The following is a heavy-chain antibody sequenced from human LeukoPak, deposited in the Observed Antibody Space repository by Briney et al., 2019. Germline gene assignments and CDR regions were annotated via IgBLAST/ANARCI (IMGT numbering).Heavy chain of an antibody. CDR2: ISCSSNYI. J-gene: IGHJ6*03. CDR3: ARGTWGHSVISGYYYMDV. CDR1: GFTFTNYC. V-gene: IGHV3-21*01. Sequence: GGSLRLSCAASGFTFTNYCMIWVRQAPGKGLEWVSSISCSSNYIYYADSVKGRFTISRDNAKNSLYLQMNSLRAEDTAVYYCARGTWGHSVISGYYYMDVWGKGTTVTVSS. D-gene: IGHD2-21*01.